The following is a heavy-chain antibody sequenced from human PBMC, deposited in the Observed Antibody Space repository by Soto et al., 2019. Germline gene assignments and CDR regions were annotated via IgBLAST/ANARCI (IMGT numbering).Heavy chain of an antibody. CDR1: GFTFSNFW. CDR2: ASPDGTST. CDR3: TRHGSGDFFLFDP. Sequence: EVQLVESGGGLVQPGGSLRLSCAASGFTFSNFWMHWVRQAPGKGLEWVSRASPDGTSTSYADSVKGRFTISRDNAKNTLIMQMNSLRAEDTAVDYCTRHGSGDFFLFDPWGQGTLVTVSS. J-gene: IGHJ5*02. D-gene: IGHD5-12*01. V-gene: IGHV3-74*01.